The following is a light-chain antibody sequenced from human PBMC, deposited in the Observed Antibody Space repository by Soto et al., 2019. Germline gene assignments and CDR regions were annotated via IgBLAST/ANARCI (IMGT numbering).Light chain of an antibody. CDR1: QSVSNSY. Sequence: ETVLTQSPGTLSLSPGERATLSCWTSQSVSNSYLAWYQQKPGQAPRLLIYDASSRAPGIPDRFSGSGSGTDFTLTISRLEPADFAVYYCQQFGSSLYTFGQGTKLEIK. J-gene: IGKJ2*01. V-gene: IGKV3-20*01. CDR3: QQFGSSLYT. CDR2: DAS.